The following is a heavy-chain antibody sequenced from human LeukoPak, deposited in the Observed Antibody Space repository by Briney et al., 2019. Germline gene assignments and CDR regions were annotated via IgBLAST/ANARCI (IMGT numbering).Heavy chain of an antibody. V-gene: IGHV3-33*01. D-gene: IGHD3-16*01. CDR2: IWYDGSNK. CDR3: ARGGGYDYVWGSPGDYFDY. Sequence: GGSLRLSCAASGFTFSSYGMHWVRQAPGKGLEWVAVIWYDGSNKYYADSVKGRLTISRDNSKNTLYLQMNSLRAEDTAVYYCARGGGYDYVWGSPGDYFDYWGQGTLVTVSS. CDR1: GFTFSSYG. J-gene: IGHJ4*02.